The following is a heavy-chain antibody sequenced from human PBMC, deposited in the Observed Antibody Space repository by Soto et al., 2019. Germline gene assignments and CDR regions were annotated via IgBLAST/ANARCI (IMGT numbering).Heavy chain of an antibody. D-gene: IGHD3-22*01. Sequence: ASVKVSGKASGYTFTGQHMHWVRLAPGQGLEWMGWINPHSGGTNYAQKFQGRVTMTRDTSISTAYMELSRLRSDDTAVYYCARGYYYDSSGSQGPDYWGQGTLVTVSS. V-gene: IGHV1-2*02. CDR1: GYTFTGQH. CDR2: INPHSGGT. J-gene: IGHJ4*02. CDR3: ARGYYYDSSGSQGPDY.